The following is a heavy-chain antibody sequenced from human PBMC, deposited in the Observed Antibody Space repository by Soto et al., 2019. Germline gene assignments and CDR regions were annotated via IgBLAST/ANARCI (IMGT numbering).Heavy chain of an antibody. CDR3: ARDSGYCSGGSCYVAWYFDY. Sequence: ASVKVSCKASGYTFTSYYMHWVRQAPGQGLEWMGIINPSGGSTSYAQKFQGRVTMTRDTSTSTVYMELSSLRSEDTAVYYCARDSGYCSGGSCYVAWYFDYWGQGTLVTVSS. CDR1: GYTFTSYY. J-gene: IGHJ4*02. V-gene: IGHV1-46*01. D-gene: IGHD2-15*01. CDR2: INPSGGST.